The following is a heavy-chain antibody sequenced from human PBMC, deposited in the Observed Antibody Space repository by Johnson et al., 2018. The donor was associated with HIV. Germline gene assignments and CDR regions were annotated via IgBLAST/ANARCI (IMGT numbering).Heavy chain of an antibody. CDR2: IKQDGSEK. D-gene: IGHD3-22*01. CDR1: GFTFSRYW. Sequence: VQLVESGGGLVKPGGSLRLSCAASGFTFSRYWMSWVRQAPGKGLEWVANIKQDGSEKYYVDSVKGRFTISRDNSKDTMYLQMSSLRAEDAGVYYCARGITMIAVVKGDAFDMWGQGTMVTVSS. J-gene: IGHJ3*02. CDR3: ARGITMIAVVKGDAFDM. V-gene: IGHV3-7*04.